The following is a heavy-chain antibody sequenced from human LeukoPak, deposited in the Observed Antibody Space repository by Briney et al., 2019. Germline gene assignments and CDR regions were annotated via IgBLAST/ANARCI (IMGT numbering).Heavy chain of an antibody. CDR1: GFTFSNYG. J-gene: IGHJ4*02. D-gene: IGHD3-22*01. Sequence: PGGSRRLSCAASGFTFSNYGMHWVRQAPGKGLEWVAIISYDGSNTYYADSVKGRFTISRDNSKNTLYLQMNSLRAEDTAVYYCARGPDSSGSYFDYWGQGTLVTVSS. CDR3: ARGPDSSGSYFDY. CDR2: ISYDGSNT. V-gene: IGHV3-30*03.